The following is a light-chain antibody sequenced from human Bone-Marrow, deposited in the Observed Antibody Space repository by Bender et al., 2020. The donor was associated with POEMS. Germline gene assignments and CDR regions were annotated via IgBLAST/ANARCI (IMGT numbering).Light chain of an antibody. CDR2: EVR. CDR1: TSNVGGYNY. Sequence: QSALTQPRSVSGSPGQSVTISCTGSTSNVGGYNYVSWYQQHPGKAPKLLIYEVRKRPSGVSDRFSGSKSDTSASLVISGLQAEDESEYHCQSYDSGLNAVVFGGGTKVTVL. J-gene: IGLJ2*01. CDR3: QSYDSGLNAVV. V-gene: IGLV2-11*01.